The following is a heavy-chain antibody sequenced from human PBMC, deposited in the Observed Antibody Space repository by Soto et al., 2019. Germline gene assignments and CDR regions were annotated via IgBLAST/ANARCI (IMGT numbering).Heavy chain of an antibody. CDR1: GYTFTRYG. CDR3: AKNGQPPYYYYGLDV. Sequence: ASVKVSCKASGYTFTRYGISWVRQAPGQGLEWMGWISGYNGDANYAQRFQGRVSMTIDTSTTTAYMELRTLTSDDTAVYYCAKNGQPPYYYYGLDVWG. CDR2: ISGYNGDA. V-gene: IGHV1-18*01. D-gene: IGHD2-8*01. J-gene: IGHJ6*02.